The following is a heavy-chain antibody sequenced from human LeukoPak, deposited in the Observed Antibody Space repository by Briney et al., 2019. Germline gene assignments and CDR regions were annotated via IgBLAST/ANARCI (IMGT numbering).Heavy chain of an antibody. D-gene: IGHD3-10*01. J-gene: IGHJ4*02. CDR3: ARGRGYYGSGSYYAYYFDY. V-gene: IGHV1-8*01. CDR2: MNPNSGNT. Sequence: RASVKVSCKASGYTFTSYDINWVRQATGQGLEWMGWMNPNSGNTGYAQKFQGRVTITADESTSTAYMELSSLRSEDTAVYYCARGRGYYGSGSYYAYYFDYWGQGTLVTVSS. CDR1: GYTFTSYD.